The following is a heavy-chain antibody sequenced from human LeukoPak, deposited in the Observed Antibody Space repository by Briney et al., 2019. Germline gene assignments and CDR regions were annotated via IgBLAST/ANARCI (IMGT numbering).Heavy chain of an antibody. CDR3: ARAPLTTVTPMYI. Sequence: PGGSLRLSCAASGFTFSDYYMSWIRQAPGKGLEWVSYISSSGSTIYHADSVKGRFTISRDNAKNSLYLQMNSLRAEDTAVYYCARAPLTTVTPMYIWGQGTMVTVSS. J-gene: IGHJ3*02. V-gene: IGHV3-11*01. D-gene: IGHD4-17*01. CDR2: ISSSGSTI. CDR1: GFTFSDYY.